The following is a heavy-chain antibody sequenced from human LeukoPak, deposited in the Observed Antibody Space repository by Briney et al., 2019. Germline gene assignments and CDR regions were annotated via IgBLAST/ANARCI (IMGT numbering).Heavy chain of an antibody. CDR1: GGTFSNYP. J-gene: IGHJ4*02. D-gene: IGHD2-21*01. Sequence: SVNVACKASGGTFSNYPITWVRQAPGQGLEWMGRISPILGIANHAQKFQGRVTITADKSTSTAYMELSSLRSEDTAVYYCARDADPPYYCGGDCWGQGTLVTVSS. CDR3: ARDADPPYYCGGDC. CDR2: ISPILGIA. V-gene: IGHV1-69*04.